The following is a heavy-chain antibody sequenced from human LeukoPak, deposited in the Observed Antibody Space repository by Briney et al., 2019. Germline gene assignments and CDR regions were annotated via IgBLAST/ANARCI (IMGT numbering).Heavy chain of an antibody. Sequence: GGSLRLSCAASGFTFSSYGMDWVRQAPGKGLEWVAFIRYDGSNKYYADSVKGRFTISRDNSKNTLYLQMNSLRAEDTAVYYCAKVIVVPAASPMDVWGKGTTVTVSS. D-gene: IGHD2-2*01. V-gene: IGHV3-30*02. CDR3: AKVIVVPAASPMDV. J-gene: IGHJ6*03. CDR1: GFTFSSYG. CDR2: IRYDGSNK.